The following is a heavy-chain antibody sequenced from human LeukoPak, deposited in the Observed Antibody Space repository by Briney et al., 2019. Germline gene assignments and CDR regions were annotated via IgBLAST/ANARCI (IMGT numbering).Heavy chain of an antibody. D-gene: IGHD6-19*01. CDR2: ISSSSSYI. J-gene: IGHJ3*02. V-gene: IGHV3-21*01. CDR3: ARDEDQQWLVGAFDI. Sequence: PGGSLRLSCAASGFTFSSYSMNWVRQAPGKGLEWVSSISSSSSYIYYADSVKGRFTISRDNAKNSLYLQMNSLRAEDTAVYYCARDEDQQWLVGAFDIWGQGTMVTDSS. CDR1: GFTFSSYS.